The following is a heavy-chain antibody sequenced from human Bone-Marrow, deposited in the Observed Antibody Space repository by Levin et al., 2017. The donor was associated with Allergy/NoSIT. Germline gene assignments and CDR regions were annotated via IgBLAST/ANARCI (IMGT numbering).Heavy chain of an antibody. CDR2: ISWNSANI. V-gene: IGHV3-9*01. CDR3: AKVAQLASPEGKNYYYDGMDV. J-gene: IGHJ6*02. D-gene: IGHD6-6*01. CDR1: GFTFDDYA. Sequence: GGSLRLSCATSGFTFDDYAMHWVRQAPGKGLEWISGISWNSANIGYADSVKGRFTISKDNAKSSLYLQMNSLRTEDTALYYCAKVAQLASPEGKNYYYDGMDVWGQGTTVTVSS.